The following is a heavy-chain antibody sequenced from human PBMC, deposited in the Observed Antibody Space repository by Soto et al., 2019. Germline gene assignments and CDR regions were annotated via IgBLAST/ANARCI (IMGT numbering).Heavy chain of an antibody. CDR2: IYWDDDK. Sequence: QITLKESGPTLVKPTQTLTLTCTFSGFSLSTSGVGVGWIRQPPGKALEWLALIYWDDDKRYSPSLKSRLTITKXPSLNXXVLTMTNMDPVDTATYYCAHHTLLRIAAAANAFAPWGQGTLVTVSS. CDR3: AHHTLLRIAAAANAFAP. V-gene: IGHV2-5*02. J-gene: IGHJ5*02. CDR1: GFSLSTSGVG. D-gene: IGHD6-13*01.